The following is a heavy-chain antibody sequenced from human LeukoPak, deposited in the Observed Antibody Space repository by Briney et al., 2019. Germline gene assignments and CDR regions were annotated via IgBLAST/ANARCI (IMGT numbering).Heavy chain of an antibody. CDR1: GGTFNSYA. Sequence: ASMKVSCKASGGTFNSYAISWVRQAPGQGREWMGGIIPMSDTANYPQKFRGRLTITADIPTSTVYMELSSLRSEDTAVYYCAREDDTGRYMGDDAFDIWGQGTMVTVSS. CDR2: IIPMSDTA. D-gene: IGHD1-26*01. V-gene: IGHV1-69*06. CDR3: AREDDTGRYMGDDAFDI. J-gene: IGHJ3*02.